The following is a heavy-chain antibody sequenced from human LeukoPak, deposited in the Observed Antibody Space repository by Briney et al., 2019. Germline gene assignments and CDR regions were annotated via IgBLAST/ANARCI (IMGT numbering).Heavy chain of an antibody. D-gene: IGHD3-22*01. CDR2: ISYDGSNK. J-gene: IGHJ4*02. CDR3: AGADSRTLRGYYFDY. Sequence: GRSLRLSCAASGFTFSSYAMHWVRQAPGKGLEWVAVISYDGSNKYYADSVKGRFTISRDNSKNTLYLQMNSLRAEDTAVYYCAGADSRTLRGYYFDYWGQGTLVTVSS. CDR1: GFTFSSYA. V-gene: IGHV3-30-3*01.